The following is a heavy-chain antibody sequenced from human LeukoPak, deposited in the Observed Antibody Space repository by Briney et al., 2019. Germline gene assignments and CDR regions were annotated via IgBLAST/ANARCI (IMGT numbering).Heavy chain of an antibody. Sequence: GGSLRLSCAASGVTLSSYAMSWARQAPGKGLEWVSGISSSGSGGNTYYADSVKGRFTISRDNSKNTLYLQMNSLRAEDTAVYYCARDQGYCGGDCSRYYGMDVWGQGTTVTVSS. D-gene: IGHD2-21*02. CDR1: GVTLSSYA. CDR3: ARDQGYCGGDCSRYYGMDV. V-gene: IGHV3-23*01. J-gene: IGHJ6*02. CDR2: ISSSGSGGNT.